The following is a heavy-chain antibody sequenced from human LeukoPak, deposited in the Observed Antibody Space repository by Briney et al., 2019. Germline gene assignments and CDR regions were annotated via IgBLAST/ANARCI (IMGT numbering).Heavy chain of an antibody. Sequence: SQTLSLTCAIFGDSASSDNAAWNWIRQSPSRGLEWLGRTYYRSNRSRWYSDYAVSVKSRITINPDTSKNQFSLQLNSVTPEDTAVYYCARFQGPGGSGWYEEDRWGQGTLVTVSS. CDR3: ARFQGPGGSGWYEEDR. CDR2: TYYRSNRSRWYS. CDR1: GDSASSDNAA. D-gene: IGHD6-19*01. J-gene: IGHJ4*02. V-gene: IGHV6-1*01.